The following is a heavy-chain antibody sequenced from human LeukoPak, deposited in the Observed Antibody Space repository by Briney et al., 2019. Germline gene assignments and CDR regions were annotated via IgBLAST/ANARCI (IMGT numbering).Heavy chain of an antibody. V-gene: IGHV4-39*01. J-gene: IGHJ6*02. CDR3: ARQITALDYYYYGMDV. CDR1: GGSISSSSYY. Sequence: PSETLSLTCTVSGGSISSSSYYWGWIRQPSGKGLEWIGSIYYSGSTYYNPSLKSRVTISVDTSKNQFSLKLSSVTAADTAVYYCARQITALDYYYYGMDVWGQGTTVTVSS. CDR2: IYYSGST. D-gene: IGHD1-14*01.